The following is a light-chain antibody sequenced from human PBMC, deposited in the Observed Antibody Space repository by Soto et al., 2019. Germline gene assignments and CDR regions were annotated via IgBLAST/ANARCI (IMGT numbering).Light chain of an antibody. J-gene: IGKJ1*01. CDR1: QSVSSY. V-gene: IGKV3-11*01. CDR3: QQRSNWPRT. Sequence: NVFTLSPPTLALSPGARATLSFRASQSVSSYLAWYQQKPGQAPRLLIYDASNRATGIPARFSGSGSGTDFTLTISSLEPEDFAVYYCQQRSNWPRTFGQGTKVDIK. CDR2: DAS.